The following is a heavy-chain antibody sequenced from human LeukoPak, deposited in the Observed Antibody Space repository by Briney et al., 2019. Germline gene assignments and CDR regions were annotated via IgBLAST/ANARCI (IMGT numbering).Heavy chain of an antibody. V-gene: IGHV3-30*03. D-gene: IGHD3-10*01. Sequence: GRSLGLSCAASGFTFSSYGMHWVRQAPGKGLEWVAVISYDGSNKYYADSVKGRFTISRDNSKNTLYLQMNSLRAEETAVYYCARSRGGYWGQGTLGTVSS. CDR2: ISYDGSNK. J-gene: IGHJ4*02. CDR1: GFTFSSYG. CDR3: ARSRGGY.